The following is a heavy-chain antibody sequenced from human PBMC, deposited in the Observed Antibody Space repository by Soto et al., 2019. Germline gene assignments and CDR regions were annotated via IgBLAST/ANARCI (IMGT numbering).Heavy chain of an antibody. J-gene: IGHJ5*02. CDR3: ARYISHSPTRWFDP. CDR1: GGSFSGYY. Sequence: SETLSLTCAVYGGSFSGYYWSWIRQPPGKGLEWIGEINHSGSTNYNPSLKSRVTISVDTSKNQFSLKLSSVTAADTAVYYCARYISHSPTRWFDPWGQGTLVTVSS. V-gene: IGHV4-34*01. D-gene: IGHD2-21*01. CDR2: INHSGST.